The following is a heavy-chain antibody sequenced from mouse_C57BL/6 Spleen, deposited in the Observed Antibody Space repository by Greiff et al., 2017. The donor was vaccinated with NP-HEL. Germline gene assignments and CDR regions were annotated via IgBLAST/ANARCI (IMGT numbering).Heavy chain of an antibody. CDR1: GYSITSGYY. Sequence: DVQLQESGPGLVKPSQSLSLTCSVTGYSITSGYYWNWIRQFPGNKLEWMGYISYDGSNNYNPSLKNRISITRDTSKNQFFLKLNSVTTEDTATYYCAREGHGNYSYAMDYWGQGTSVTVSS. CDR3: AREGHGNYSYAMDY. J-gene: IGHJ4*01. D-gene: IGHD2-1*01. V-gene: IGHV3-6*01. CDR2: ISYDGSN.